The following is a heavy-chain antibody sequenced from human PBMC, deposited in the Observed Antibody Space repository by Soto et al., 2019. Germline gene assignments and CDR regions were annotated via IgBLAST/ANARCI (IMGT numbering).Heavy chain of an antibody. V-gene: IGHV4-59*01. CDR1: GGSISSYY. CDR2: IYYSGST. CDR3: ARVLPYYYDSSGFFPDAFDI. J-gene: IGHJ3*02. D-gene: IGHD3-22*01. Sequence: PSETLSLTCTVSGGSISSYYWSWIRQPPGKGLEWIGYIYYSGSTNYNPSLKSRVTISVDTSKNQFSLKLSSVTAADTAVYYCARVLPYYYDSSGFFPDAFDIWGQGTMVTVSS.